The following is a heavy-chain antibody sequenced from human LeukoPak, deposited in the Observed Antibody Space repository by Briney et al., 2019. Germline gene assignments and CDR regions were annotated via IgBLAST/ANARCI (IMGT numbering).Heavy chain of an antibody. V-gene: IGHV1-2*02. J-gene: IGHJ4*02. CDR1: GYTFTRYY. CDR3: ASSGGLGWGAGFDY. D-gene: IGHD7-27*01. Sequence: SVKVSCKASGYTFTRYYMYWVRQAPGQGLEWMGWINPNSGGTNYAQKLQGRVTMTRDTSISTAYMELSRLRSDDTAVYYCASSGGLGWGAGFDYWGQGTLVTVSS. CDR2: INPNSGGT.